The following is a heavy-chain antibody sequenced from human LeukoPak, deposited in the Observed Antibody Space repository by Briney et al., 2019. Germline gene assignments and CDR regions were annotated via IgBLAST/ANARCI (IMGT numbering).Heavy chain of an antibody. CDR1: GGSISSYY. Sequence: SETLSLTCTVSGGSISSYYWSWIRQPLGKGLEWIGYIYYSGSTNYNPSLKSRVTISVDTSKNQFSLKLSSVTAADTAVYYCARVRGDYGDGLDYWGQGTLVTVSS. V-gene: IGHV4-59*01. D-gene: IGHD4-17*01. CDR3: ARVRGDYGDGLDY. CDR2: IYYSGST. J-gene: IGHJ4*02.